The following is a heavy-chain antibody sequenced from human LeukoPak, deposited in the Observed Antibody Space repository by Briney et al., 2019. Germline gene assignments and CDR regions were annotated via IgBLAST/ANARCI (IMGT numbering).Heavy chain of an antibody. D-gene: IGHD2-2*01. V-gene: IGHV1-8*01. CDR1: GYTFTSYD. J-gene: IGHJ5*02. Sequence: ASVKVSCKASGYTFTSYDINWVRQATGQGLEWMGWMNPNSGNTGYAQKFQGRVTMTRNTSISTAYMELSSLRSEDTAVYYCARAGYCSSTSYYWNWFDPWGQGTLVTVSS. CDR3: ARAGYCSSTSYYWNWFDP. CDR2: MNPNSGNT.